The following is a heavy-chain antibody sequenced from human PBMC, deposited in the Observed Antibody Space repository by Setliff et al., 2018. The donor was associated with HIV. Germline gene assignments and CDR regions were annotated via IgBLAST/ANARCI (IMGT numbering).Heavy chain of an antibody. CDR2: TIPILGIA. CDR1: GGTFSSYA. J-gene: IGHJ6*03. Sequence: GASVKVSCKASGGTFSSYAINWVRQAPGQGLEWMGGTIPILGIANYAQKFQGRVTITADKSTSTAYMELSSLRSEDTAVYYCARLSIPAYYYMDVWGKGTTVTVSS. V-gene: IGHV1-69*10. D-gene: IGHD2-21*01. CDR3: ARLSIPAYYYMDV.